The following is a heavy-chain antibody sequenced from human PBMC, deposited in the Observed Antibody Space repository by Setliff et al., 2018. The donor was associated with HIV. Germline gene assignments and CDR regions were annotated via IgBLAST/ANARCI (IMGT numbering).Heavy chain of an antibody. D-gene: IGHD3-3*01. CDR1: GYSISRGYY. J-gene: IGHJ6*03. Sequence: SETLSLTCAVSGYSISRGYYWGWIRQTPGKGLAWIGNIYNSGTNYYNPSLKSRVTISVDTSKNQFSLKLSSVTAADTAVYYCARGRTYYDFWSGQDYYYYMDVWGKGTTVTVSS. CDR3: ARGRTYYDFWSGQDYYYYMDV. CDR2: IYNSGTN. V-gene: IGHV4-38-2*01.